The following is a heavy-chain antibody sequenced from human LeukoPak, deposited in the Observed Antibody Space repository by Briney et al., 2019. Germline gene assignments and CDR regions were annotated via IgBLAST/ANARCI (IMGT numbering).Heavy chain of an antibody. Sequence: GASVKVSCKASGYTFTDYYMHWMRQAPGQGLEWMGWINPNSGGTNYAQRFQGRVTMTRDTSISTAYMEVSRLRSDDTAVYYCASRGYYYDSSGYKYYFDHWGQGTLVTVSS. J-gene: IGHJ4*02. CDR1: GYTFTDYY. CDR2: INPNSGGT. CDR3: ASRGYYYDSSGYKYYFDH. D-gene: IGHD3-22*01. V-gene: IGHV1-2*02.